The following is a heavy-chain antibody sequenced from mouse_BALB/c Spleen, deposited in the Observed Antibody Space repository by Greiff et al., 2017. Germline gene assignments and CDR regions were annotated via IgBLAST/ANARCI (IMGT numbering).Heavy chain of an antibody. Sequence: EVMLVESGGGLVQPGGSRKLSCAASGFTFSSFGMHWVRQAPEKGLEWVAYISSGSSTIYYADTVKGRFTISRDNPKNTLFLQMTSLRSEDTAMYYCASYYDYGLYYYAMDYWGQGTSVTVSS. D-gene: IGHD2-4*01. CDR1: GFTFSSFG. CDR2: ISSGSSTI. CDR3: ASYYDYGLYYYAMDY. J-gene: IGHJ4*01. V-gene: IGHV5-17*02.